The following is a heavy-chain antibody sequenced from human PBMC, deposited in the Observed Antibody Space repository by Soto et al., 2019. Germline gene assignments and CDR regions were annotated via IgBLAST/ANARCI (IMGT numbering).Heavy chain of an antibody. Sequence: QVQLVESGGGLVKPGGSLRLSCAASGFTFSDYYMSWIRQAPGKGLEWVSYISSSSSYTNYADSVKGRFTISRDNAKNSLYLQMNSLRAEDTAVYYCARDMWGSLDLPYYFDYWGQGTLVTVSS. CDR1: GFTFSDYY. J-gene: IGHJ4*02. CDR2: ISSSSSYT. V-gene: IGHV3-11*06. CDR3: ARDMWGSLDLPYYFDY. D-gene: IGHD1-26*01.